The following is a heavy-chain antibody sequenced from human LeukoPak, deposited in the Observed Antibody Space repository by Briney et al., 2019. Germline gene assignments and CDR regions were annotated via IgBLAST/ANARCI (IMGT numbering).Heavy chain of an antibody. D-gene: IGHD3-16*02. CDR1: GFSLSTSGVG. CDR3: AHSLMITFGGVIATYWRTRNQNYFDY. J-gene: IGHJ4*02. Sequence: SGPTLVNPTQTLTLTCTFSGFSLSTSGVGVGWIRQPPGKALEWLALIYWNDDKRYSPSLKSRLTITKDTSKNQVVLTMTNMDPVDTATYYCAHSLMITFGGVIATYWRTRNQNYFDYWGQGTLVTVSS. CDR2: IYWNDDK. V-gene: IGHV2-5*01.